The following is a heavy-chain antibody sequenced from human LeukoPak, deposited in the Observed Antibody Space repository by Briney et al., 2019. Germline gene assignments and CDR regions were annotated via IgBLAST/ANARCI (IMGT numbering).Heavy chain of an antibody. V-gene: IGHV4-4*02. CDR2: IYHSGST. CDR1: GGSISSSNW. CDR3: ASHSSSWPDAFDI. D-gene: IGHD6-13*01. J-gene: IGHJ3*02. Sequence: PSETLSLTCAVSGGSISSSNWWSCVRQPPGKGLEWIGEIYHSGSTNYNPSLKSRVTISVDKSKNQFSLKLSSVTAADTAVYYCASHSSSWPDAFDIWGQGTMVTVSS.